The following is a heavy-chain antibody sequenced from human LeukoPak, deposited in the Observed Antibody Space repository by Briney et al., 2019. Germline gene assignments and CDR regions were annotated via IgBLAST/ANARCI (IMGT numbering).Heavy chain of an antibody. V-gene: IGHV4-4*09. CDR3: ARAPSPMYSSSAPFDY. Sequence: PSETLSLTCTVSGGSIGTYYWNWIRQPPGKGLECIGYVYTSGNTDYNRSLKSRVTISVDTSQNQFSLKLSSVTAADSAIYYCARAPSPMYSSSAPFDYWGQGTLVTVSS. D-gene: IGHD6-6*01. CDR2: VYTSGNT. J-gene: IGHJ4*02. CDR1: GGSIGTYY.